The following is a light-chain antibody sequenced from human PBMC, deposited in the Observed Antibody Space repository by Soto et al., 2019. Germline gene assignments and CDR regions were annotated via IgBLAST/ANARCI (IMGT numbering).Light chain of an antibody. J-gene: IGKJ5*01. V-gene: IGKV3-20*01. CDR2: GAS. Sequence: VMTQSPASLSVSPGERVTLSCRASQSVRSELAWYQQKPGQAPRLLINGASSRATGIPDRFSRSGSGSDINLTNSTVEPEEFASCYCQQNVSLRITWGEGTR. CDR1: QSVRSE. CDR3: QQNVSLRIT.